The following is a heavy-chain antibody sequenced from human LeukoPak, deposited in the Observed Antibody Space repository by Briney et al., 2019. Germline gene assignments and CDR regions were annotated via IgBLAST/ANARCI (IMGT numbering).Heavy chain of an antibody. J-gene: IGHJ6*03. CDR3: ARIRYGSNIYRYYYMDV. D-gene: IGHD3-10*01. Sequence: SETLSLTCTVSGAPINSHYWSWIPQPPGKGLEWISYVYYSGDSIYNPSLNRRVTMSVDTSNKQFSLRLSSVTAADTALYFCARIRYGSNIYRYYYMDVWGEGTTVTVSS. V-gene: IGHV4-59*11. CDR2: VYYSGDS. CDR1: GAPINSHY.